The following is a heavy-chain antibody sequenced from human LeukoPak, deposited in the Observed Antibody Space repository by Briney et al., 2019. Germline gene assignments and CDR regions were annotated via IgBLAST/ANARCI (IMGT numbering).Heavy chain of an antibody. D-gene: IGHD6-13*01. CDR3: ARPTIAAAGNFEY. CDR2: IKSDGSSI. J-gene: IGHJ4*02. CDR1: GFPFSSDW. Sequence: GGSLRLSCAASGFPFSSDWMHWVRQAPGKGLVWVSRIKSDGSSISYADSVKGRFTISRDNAKNTLYLQMNSLRAEDTAVYYCARPTIAAAGNFEYWGQGTLVTVSS. V-gene: IGHV3-74*01.